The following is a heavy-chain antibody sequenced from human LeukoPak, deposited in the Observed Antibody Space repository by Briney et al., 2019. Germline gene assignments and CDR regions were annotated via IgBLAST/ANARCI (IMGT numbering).Heavy chain of an antibody. CDR1: GGTFSSYA. V-gene: IGHV1-69*06. Sequence: SVKVSCKASGGTFSSYAISWVRQAPGQGLEWMGGIIPIFGTANYAQKFQGRVTITADKSTSTAYMELSSLRSEDTAVYYCARVTLYGSGRRANWFDPWGQGILVTVSS. CDR2: IIPIFGTA. CDR3: ARVTLYGSGRRANWFDP. J-gene: IGHJ5*02. D-gene: IGHD3-10*01.